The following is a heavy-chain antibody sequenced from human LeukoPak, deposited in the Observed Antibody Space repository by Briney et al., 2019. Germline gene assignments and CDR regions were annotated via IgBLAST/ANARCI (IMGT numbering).Heavy chain of an antibody. CDR1: GFTFRSYA. CDR2: ISDSGRNT. CDR3: SNWVEGARPSLDY. D-gene: IGHD6-6*01. J-gene: IGHJ4*02. Sequence: GGSLRLSCSASGFTFRSYAMAWVRQAPGTGLGWVSAISDSGRNTYYADSVKGRFTISRDNSKNTLYLEMNSLRAEDTAVYYCSNWVEGARPSLDYWGQGALVTVSS. V-gene: IGHV3-23*01.